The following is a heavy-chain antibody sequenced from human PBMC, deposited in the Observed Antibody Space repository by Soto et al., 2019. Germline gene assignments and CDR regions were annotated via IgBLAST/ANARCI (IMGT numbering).Heavy chain of an antibody. CDR1: GFTFSSYS. CDR3: ASDAVDGGWYFDL. J-gene: IGHJ2*01. D-gene: IGHD3-16*01. Sequence: GGSLRLSCAASGFTFSSYSMNWVRQAPGKGLEWVSYISSSSSTIYYADSVKGRFTISRDNAKNSLYLQMNSLRAEDTAVYYCASDAVDGGWYFDLWGRGTLVTVSS. V-gene: IGHV3-48*01. CDR2: ISSSSSTI.